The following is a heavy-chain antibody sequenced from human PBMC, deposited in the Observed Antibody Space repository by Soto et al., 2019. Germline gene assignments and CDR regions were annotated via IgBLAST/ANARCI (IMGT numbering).Heavy chain of an antibody. J-gene: IGHJ6*02. D-gene: IGHD3-16*02. CDR3: ARIEDDYVWGSYRSYYGMDV. CDR1: GYSFTSYW. CDR2: IYPGDSDT. V-gene: IGHV5-51*01. Sequence: GESLKISCKGSGYSFTSYWIGWVRQMPGKGLEWMGIIYPGDSDTRYSPSFQGQVTISADKSISTAYPQWSSLKASDTAMYYCARIEDDYVWGSYRSYYGMDVWGQGTTVTVSS.